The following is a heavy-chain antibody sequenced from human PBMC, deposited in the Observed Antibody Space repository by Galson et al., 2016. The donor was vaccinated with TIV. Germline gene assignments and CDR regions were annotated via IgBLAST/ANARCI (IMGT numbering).Heavy chain of an antibody. CDR3: ARGGTATTPPGFDF. Sequence: LSLTCTASGASIDSYYWNWIRQPPGKGLEWIGYMFYTGSHNYSPSLKSRVTISADTSKNQFSLKLTSVTAADTAVYYCARGGTATTPPGFDFWGQGSLVAVSS. D-gene: IGHD4-17*01. J-gene: IGHJ4*02. CDR1: GASIDSYY. V-gene: IGHV4-59*01. CDR2: MFYTGSH.